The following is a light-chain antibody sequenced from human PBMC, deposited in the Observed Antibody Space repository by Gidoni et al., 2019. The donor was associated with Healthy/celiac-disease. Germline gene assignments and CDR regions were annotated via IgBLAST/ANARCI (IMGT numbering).Light chain of an antibody. CDR3: GTWDSSLSPL. CDR2: DKN. Sequence: VFTPPPSVSAAPGQKVTISCSGSSSNIGNNYVSWYQQLPGTAPKLLIYDKNKRPSGIPDRFSGSKSGTSATLGITGLQTGDEADYYCGTWDSSLSPLFGGGTKLTVL. CDR1: SSNIGNNY. V-gene: IGLV1-51*01. J-gene: IGLJ2*01.